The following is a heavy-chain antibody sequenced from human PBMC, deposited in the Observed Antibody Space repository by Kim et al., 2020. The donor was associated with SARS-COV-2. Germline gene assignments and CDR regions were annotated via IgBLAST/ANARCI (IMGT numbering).Heavy chain of an antibody. CDR1: GFTFSSYS. CDR3: ARDEGRAGTTFPDWFDP. Sequence: GGSLRLSCAASGFTFSSYSMNWVRQAPGKGLEWVSSISSSSSYIYYADSVKGRFTISRDNAKNSLYLQMNSLRAEDTAVYYCARDEGRAGTTFPDWFDPWGQGTLVTVSS. D-gene: IGHD1-1*01. J-gene: IGHJ5*02. V-gene: IGHV3-21*01. CDR2: ISSSSSYI.